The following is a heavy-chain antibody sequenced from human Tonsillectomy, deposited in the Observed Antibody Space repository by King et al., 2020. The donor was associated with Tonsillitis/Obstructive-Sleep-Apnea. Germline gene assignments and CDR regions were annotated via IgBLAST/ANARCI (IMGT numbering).Heavy chain of an antibody. CDR2: ISAYRGNT. CDR3: ARDGGYSSSWYEVY. J-gene: IGHJ4*02. Sequence: QLVQSGAEVKKPGASVKVSCKASGYTFISYGISWVRQAPGQGLEWMGWISAYRGNTNYAQKHQGRVTMTKDTSTSTAYMELRGLRSDDTAVYYCARDGGYSSSWYEVYWGQGTLVTVSS. V-gene: IGHV1-18*01. CDR1: GYTFISYG. D-gene: IGHD6-13*01.